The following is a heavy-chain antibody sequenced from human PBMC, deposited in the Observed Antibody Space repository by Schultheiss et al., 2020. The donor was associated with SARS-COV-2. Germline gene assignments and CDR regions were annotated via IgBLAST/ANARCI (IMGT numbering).Heavy chain of an antibody. CDR3: ARAEWGCSGDSCYSGNYFDS. CDR1: GRSFSGYY. Sequence: SETLSLTCAVYGRSFSGYYWNWIRQPPGKGLEWIGEINHSGGTNYNPSLKSRVTISVDTSKNQFSLKLSSVTAADTAVYYCARAEWGCSGDSCYSGNYFDSWGQGTLVTVSS. J-gene: IGHJ4*02. D-gene: IGHD2-15*01. V-gene: IGHV4-34*01. CDR2: INHSGGT.